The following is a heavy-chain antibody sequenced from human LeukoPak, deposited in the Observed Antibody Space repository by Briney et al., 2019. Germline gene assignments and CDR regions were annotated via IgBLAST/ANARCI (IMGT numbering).Heavy chain of an antibody. CDR2: IYTSGNT. V-gene: IGHV4-4*07. J-gene: IGHJ6*02. CDR3: ARDNGYYDSSGYYAPYYYYGMDV. CDR1: GGSISSYY. Sequence: SETLSLTCTVSGGSISSYYWSWIRQPAGKGLEWIGRIYTSGNTNYNPSLKSRVTMSVDTSKNQFSLKLSSVTAADTAVYYCARDNGYYDSSGYYAPYYYYGMDVWGQGTTVTVSS. D-gene: IGHD3-22*01.